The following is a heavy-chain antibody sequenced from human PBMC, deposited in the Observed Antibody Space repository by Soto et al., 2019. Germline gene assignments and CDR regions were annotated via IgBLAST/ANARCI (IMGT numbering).Heavy chain of an antibody. V-gene: IGHV3-30*18. CDR2: ISYDGSIN. D-gene: IGHD2-2*01. CDR1: GFTFNNYG. J-gene: IGHJ4*02. CDR3: AKDQGLRSRDGYNPDY. Sequence: PGGSLRLSCAVSGFTFNNYGMHWVRQAPGKGLDWVAVISYDGSINFYGDSVKGRFTISRDNSKNTLYLQMNSLRTADTAVYYCAKDQGLRSRDGYNPDYWGQGTLVTVSS.